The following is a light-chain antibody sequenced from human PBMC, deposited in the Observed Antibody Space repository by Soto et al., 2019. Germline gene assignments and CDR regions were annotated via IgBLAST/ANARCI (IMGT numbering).Light chain of an antibody. Sequence: IVLTQSPGTLSLSPGDRATLSCRASQSVGTLYLAWYQQKPGQAPRLLISATSTRATGIPDRFSGSASGTDFTLTISRLEPEDSAVYYCQQRHMWPITFGQGTRLEIK. CDR3: QQRHMWPIT. V-gene: IGKV3D-20*02. J-gene: IGKJ5*01. CDR2: ATS. CDR1: QSVGTLY.